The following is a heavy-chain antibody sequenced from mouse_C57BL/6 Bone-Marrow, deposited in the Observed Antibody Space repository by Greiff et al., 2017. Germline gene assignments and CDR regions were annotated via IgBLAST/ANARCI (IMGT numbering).Heavy chain of an antibody. CDR3: APYAMDY. V-gene: IGHV14-3*01. Sequence: VQLQQSVAELVRPGASVKLSCTASGYNFKNTYMHWVKQRPEQGLEWIGRIDPSNGNTKYAPKFQGKATITADTSSNTAYLQLSSLTSDDTAFYYCAPYAMDYWGQGTSVTVSA. CDR2: IDPSNGNT. CDR1: GYNFKNTY. J-gene: IGHJ4*01.